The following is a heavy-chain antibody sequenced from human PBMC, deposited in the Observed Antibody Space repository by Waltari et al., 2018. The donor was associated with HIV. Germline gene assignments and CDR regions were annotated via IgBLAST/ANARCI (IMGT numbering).Heavy chain of an antibody. CDR1: GGTFSSYA. V-gene: IGHV1-69*12. D-gene: IGHD5-18*01. CDR2: SIRIFGTA. J-gene: IGHJ4*02. Sequence: QVQLVQSGAEVKKPGSSVKVSCKASGGTFSSYAISWVRQAPGQGLEWMGASIRIFGTANYAQKVQGRVTITADESTSTADMELSSRRSEDTAVYYCARSEDTAMGPKLYVDCWGQGTLVTVSS. CDR3: ARSEDTAMGPKLYVDC.